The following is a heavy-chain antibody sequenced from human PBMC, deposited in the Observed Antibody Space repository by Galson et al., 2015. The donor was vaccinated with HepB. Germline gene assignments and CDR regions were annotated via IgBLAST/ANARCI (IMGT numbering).Heavy chain of an antibody. D-gene: IGHD1-26*01. CDR1: GFTFSLYW. V-gene: IGHV3-74*03. Sequence: SLRLSCAASGFTFSLYWIHWVRQTPGKGLVWVSAANSEGNIVKYADSVKGRFTISRDKAKNTAYLQMDSLRAEDTAVYYCAGLGGTFGVDVWGQGTTVTVSS. J-gene: IGHJ6*02. CDR3: AGLGGTFGVDV. CDR2: ANSEGNIV.